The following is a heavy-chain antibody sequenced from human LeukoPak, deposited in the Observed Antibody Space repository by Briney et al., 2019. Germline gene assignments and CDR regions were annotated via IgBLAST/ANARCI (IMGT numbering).Heavy chain of an antibody. D-gene: IGHD3-10*01. Sequence: HGESLKISCKGSGYSFTSYWIGWVRQMPGKGLEWMGIIYPGDSDTRYSPSFQGQVTISADESISTAYLQWSSLKASDTAMYYCARVSQSYYYGSGSWYFDYWGQGTLVTVSS. CDR1: GYSFTSYW. CDR3: ARVSQSYYYGSGSWYFDY. CDR2: IYPGDSDT. V-gene: IGHV5-51*01. J-gene: IGHJ4*02.